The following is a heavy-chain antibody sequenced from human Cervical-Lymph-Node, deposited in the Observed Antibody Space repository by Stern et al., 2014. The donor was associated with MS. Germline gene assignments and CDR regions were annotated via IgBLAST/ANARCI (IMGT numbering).Heavy chain of an antibody. CDR3: AHEVVAATGDAFDI. V-gene: IGHV2-5*02. J-gene: IGHJ3*02. D-gene: IGHD2-15*01. CDR1: GFSLSTSGVG. CDR2: LYWDDDK. Sequence: QVTLRESGPTLVKPTQTLTLTCTFSGFSLSTSGVGVGWIRQPPGKALEWLALLYWDDDKPYSPSLKSRLTITKDTSKNQVVLTMTNMDPVDTATYYCAHEVVAATGDAFDIWGQGTMVTVSS.